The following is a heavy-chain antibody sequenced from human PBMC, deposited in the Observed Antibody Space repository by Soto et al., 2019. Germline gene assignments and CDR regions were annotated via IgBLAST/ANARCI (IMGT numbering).Heavy chain of an antibody. CDR3: AVSGSYTEDNWFDP. J-gene: IGHJ5*02. CDR1: GGSISSSSYY. D-gene: IGHD1-26*01. V-gene: IGHV4-39*01. CDR2: IYYSGST. Sequence: QLQLQESGPGLVKPSETLSLTCTVSGGSISSSSYYWGWIRQPPGKGLEWIGSIYYSGSTYYNPSLKSRVTISVDTSRNQFSLKLSSVTAADTAVYYCAVSGSYTEDNWFDPWGQGTLVTVSS.